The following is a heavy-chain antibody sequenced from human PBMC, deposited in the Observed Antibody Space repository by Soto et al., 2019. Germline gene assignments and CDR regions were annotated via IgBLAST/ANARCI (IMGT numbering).Heavy chain of an antibody. CDR3: TTDPGITIFGVAGSTAAFDI. V-gene: IGHV3-15*01. CDR1: GFTFSNAW. Sequence: PGGSLRLSCAASGFTFSNAWMSWVRQAPGKGLEWVGRIKSKTDGGTTDYAAPVKGRFTISRDDSKNTLYLQMNSLKTEDTAVYYCTTDPGITIFGVAGSTAAFDIWGRGTMVTVS. CDR2: IKSKTDGGTT. D-gene: IGHD3-3*01. J-gene: IGHJ3*02.